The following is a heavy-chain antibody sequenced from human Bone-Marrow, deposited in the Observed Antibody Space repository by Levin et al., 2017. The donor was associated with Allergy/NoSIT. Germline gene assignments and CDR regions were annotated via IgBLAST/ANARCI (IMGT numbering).Heavy chain of an antibody. CDR1: GFTLSSYS. J-gene: IGHJ6*02. V-gene: IGHV3-48*01. Sequence: GESLKISCAASGFTLSSYSMNWVRQAPGKGLEWVSYISSSSSTIYYADSVKGRFTISRDNAKNSLYLQMNSLRAEDTAVYYCARKSPRPPYYYYGMDVWGQGTTVTVSS. D-gene: IGHD6-25*01. CDR3: ARKSPRPPYYYYGMDV. CDR2: ISSSSSTI.